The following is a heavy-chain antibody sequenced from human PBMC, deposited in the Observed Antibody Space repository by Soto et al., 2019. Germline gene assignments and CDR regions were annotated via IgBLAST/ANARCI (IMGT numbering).Heavy chain of an antibody. V-gene: IGHV2-5*02. Sequence: QITLNESGPTVVRPTETLTLTCRFSGFSLSTSGVGVGWIRQSPGKAPDWIALIYWDDDKRYSASLKSRLTITKDTSKNQVVLTVSDLDPTDTATYYCAHRVLRTVFGLVTSTAIYFDFWGQGTPVAVSS. D-gene: IGHD3-3*01. CDR3: AHRVLRTVFGLVTSTAIYFDF. CDR2: IYWDDDK. J-gene: IGHJ4*02. CDR1: GFSLSTSGVG.